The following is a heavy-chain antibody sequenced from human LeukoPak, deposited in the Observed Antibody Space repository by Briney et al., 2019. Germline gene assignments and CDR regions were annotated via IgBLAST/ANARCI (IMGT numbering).Heavy chain of an antibody. Sequence: GASVKVSCKASGGTFSSYAISWVRQAPGQGLEWMGGIIPIFGTANYAQKFQGRVTITTDESTSTAYMELSSLRSEDTAVYYCARELYGGNSGRDAFDIWGQGTMVTVSS. CDR3: ARELYGGNSGRDAFDI. J-gene: IGHJ3*02. D-gene: IGHD4-23*01. V-gene: IGHV1-69*05. CDR2: IIPIFGTA. CDR1: GGTFSSYA.